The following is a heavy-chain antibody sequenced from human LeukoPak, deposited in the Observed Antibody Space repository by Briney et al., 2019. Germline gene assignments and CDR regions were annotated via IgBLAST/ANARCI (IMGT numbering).Heavy chain of an antibody. V-gene: IGHV3-66*01. J-gene: IGHJ4*02. CDR1: GFTVSSNY. Sequence: GGSLRLSCAASGFTVSSNYMSWVRQAPGKGLEWVSVIYSGGSTYYADSVKGRFTISRDNSKNTLYLQMNSLRAEDTAVYYCARAKTYYYDSSGYYYGGFDYWGQGTLVTVSS. CDR3: ARAKTYYYDSSGYYYGGFDY. D-gene: IGHD3-22*01. CDR2: IYSGGST.